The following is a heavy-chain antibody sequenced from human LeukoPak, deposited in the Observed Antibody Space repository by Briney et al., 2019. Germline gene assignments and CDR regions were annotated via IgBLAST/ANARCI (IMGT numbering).Heavy chain of an antibody. CDR3: ARDLAMVRGEYWFDP. J-gene: IGHJ5*02. D-gene: IGHD3-10*01. Sequence: ASVKVSCKASGGTFSSYAISWVRQAPGQGLEWMGGIIPIFGTANYAQKFQGRVTITADKSTSTAYMELSSLRSEDTAVYYCARDLAMVRGEYWFDPWGQGTLVTVSS. CDR1: GGTFSSYA. V-gene: IGHV1-69*06. CDR2: IIPIFGTA.